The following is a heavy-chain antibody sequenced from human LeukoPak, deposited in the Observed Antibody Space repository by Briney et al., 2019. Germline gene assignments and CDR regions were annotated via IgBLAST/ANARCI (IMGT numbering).Heavy chain of an antibody. V-gene: IGHV3-15*01. CDR3: TTGTWIQLWLADY. D-gene: IGHD5-18*01. Sequence: GGSRRLSWAASGFTFSNACMSWVRQAPGKGLEWVGHITGKTDGGTTDYAAPVQGRFTISRDDSKNKLFLQMNSLKTEDTAVYYCTTGTWIQLWLADYWGQGTLVTVSS. CDR2: ITGKTDGGTT. J-gene: IGHJ4*02. CDR1: GFTFSNAC.